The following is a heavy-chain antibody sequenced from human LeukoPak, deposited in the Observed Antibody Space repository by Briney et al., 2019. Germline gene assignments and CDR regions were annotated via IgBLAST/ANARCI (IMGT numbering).Heavy chain of an antibody. CDR3: ARPVGYCSSTSCSAGGYNWFDP. V-gene: IGHV1-2*02. D-gene: IGHD2-2*01. CDR1: GYTFTGYY. J-gene: IGHJ5*02. Sequence: ASVKVSCKASGYTFTGYYMHWLRQAPGQGLEWMGWINPNSGGTNYAQKFQGRVTMTRDTSISTAYMELSRLRSDDTAVYYCARPVGYCSSTSCSAGGYNWFDPWGQGTLVTVSS. CDR2: INPNSGGT.